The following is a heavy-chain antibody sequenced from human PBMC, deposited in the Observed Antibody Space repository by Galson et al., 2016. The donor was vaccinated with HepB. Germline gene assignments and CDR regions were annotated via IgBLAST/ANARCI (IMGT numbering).Heavy chain of an antibody. CDR1: GGSISSGGYY. CDR3: ANSGHCGGDCYYLFDY. Sequence: TLSLTCTVSGGSISSGGYYWNWIRQHPGKGLEWIGYIYYSGSTYYNPSLKSRVTISVDTSKKQFSLKLSSVTAADTAVYYCANSGHCGGDCYYLFDYWGQGTLVTVSS. D-gene: IGHD2-21*02. CDR2: IYYSGST. V-gene: IGHV4-31*03. J-gene: IGHJ4*02.